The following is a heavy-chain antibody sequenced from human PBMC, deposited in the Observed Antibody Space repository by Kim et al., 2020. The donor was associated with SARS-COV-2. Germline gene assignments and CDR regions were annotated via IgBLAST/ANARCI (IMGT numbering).Heavy chain of an antibody. CDR1: GFTVSNNY. D-gene: IGHD1-26*01. V-gene: IGHV3-53*01. CDR2: IYRGGST. J-gene: IGHJ6*02. CDR3: ARDSRFGNYYVGPYYYYGMDV. Sequence: GGSLRLSCAASGFTVSNNYMSWVRQAPGKGLEWVSVIYRGGSTYYADSVKGRFTISRDNSKNTLYLQMNSLRAEDTAVYYCARDSRFGNYYVGPYYYYGMDVWGQGTTVTVSS.